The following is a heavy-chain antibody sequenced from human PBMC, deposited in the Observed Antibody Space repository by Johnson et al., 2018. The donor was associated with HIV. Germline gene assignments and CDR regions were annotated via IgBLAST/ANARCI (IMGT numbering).Heavy chain of an antibody. CDR1: GFTFSSYG. Sequence: QVQLVESGGGLVQPGGSLRLSCAASGFTFSSYGMHWVRRAPGKGLEWVAVISHDGSHKYYADSVKGRFTISRDNSKNTVYLQMNSLRAEDTAVYYCARSIMGAGPFDIWGQGTMVSVSS. J-gene: IGHJ3*02. CDR2: ISHDGSHK. V-gene: IGHV3-33*05. CDR3: ARSIMGAGPFDI.